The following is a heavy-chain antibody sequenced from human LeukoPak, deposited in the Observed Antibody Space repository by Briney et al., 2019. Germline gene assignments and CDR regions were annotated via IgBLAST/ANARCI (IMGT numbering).Heavy chain of an antibody. Sequence: GGSLRLSCAASGFTFSSYGMHWVRQAPGKGLEWVAAIWYDGSNKYYADSVKGRFTISRDNSKNTLYLQMNSLRAEDTAVYYCAKVGGGQRNWSWFDPWGQGTLVTVSS. D-gene: IGHD3-16*01. V-gene: IGHV3-33*06. CDR1: GFTFSSYG. CDR3: AKVGGGQRNWSWFDP. CDR2: IWYDGSNK. J-gene: IGHJ5*02.